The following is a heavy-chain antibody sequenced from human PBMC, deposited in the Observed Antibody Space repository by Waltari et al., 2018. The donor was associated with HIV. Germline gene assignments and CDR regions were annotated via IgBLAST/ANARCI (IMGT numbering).Heavy chain of an antibody. D-gene: IGHD2-15*01. Sequence: EVQLVESGGGLVQTGGSLRLSCSVSGFTFSRDAMHWVRQAPGKGLEYVSAISNNGHSTYYADSVKGRFTISRDNSKNTLNLQMSSLRAEDTAVYYCVKEGGYCSGGRCYYYGMDVWGQGTTVTVSS. V-gene: IGHV3-64D*06. J-gene: IGHJ6*02. CDR1: GFTFSRDA. CDR2: ISNNGHST. CDR3: VKEGGYCSGGRCYYYGMDV.